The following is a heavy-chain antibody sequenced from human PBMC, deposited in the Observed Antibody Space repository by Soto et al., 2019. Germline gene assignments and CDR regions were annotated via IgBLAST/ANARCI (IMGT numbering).Heavy chain of an antibody. CDR1: GYTFTSYG. Sequence: QVHLVQSGAEVKKPGASVKVSCKASGYTFTSYGITWVRQAPGQGLEWMGWISAHNGNTDYAQKLQGRVIVTSDTSTSTAYMERRSLISDDAAVYYCARGRYGDYWGQGALVTVSS. D-gene: IGHD1-1*01. V-gene: IGHV1-18*01. CDR3: ARGRYGDY. J-gene: IGHJ4*02. CDR2: ISAHNGNT.